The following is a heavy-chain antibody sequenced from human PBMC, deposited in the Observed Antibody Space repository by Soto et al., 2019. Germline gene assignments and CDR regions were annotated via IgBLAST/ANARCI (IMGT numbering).Heavy chain of an antibody. D-gene: IGHD5-18*01. CDR3: ARTRQDTAMAGPNWLDP. Sequence: PSETLSLTCTVSGGSISSGDYYWSWIRQPPGKGLEWIGYIYYSGSTYYNPSLKSRVTISVDTSKNQFSLKLSSVTAADTAVYYCARTRQDTAMAGPNWLDPWGQGTLVTVSS. CDR2: IYYSGST. V-gene: IGHV4-30-4*01. J-gene: IGHJ5*02. CDR1: GGSISSGDYY.